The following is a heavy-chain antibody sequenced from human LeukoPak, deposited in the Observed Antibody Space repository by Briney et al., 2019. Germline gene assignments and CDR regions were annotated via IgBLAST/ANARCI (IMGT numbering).Heavy chain of an antibody. Sequence: TGGSLRLSCAASGFTFEDFAMHWVRQPPGKGLEWVSLVKGGGNTYYTESVLGRFTISRDNSKNSLYLEMNSLRSEDTAFYYCARDDGRSFYLDYWGQGTLVTVSP. CDR2: VKGGGNT. V-gene: IGHV3-43*02. J-gene: IGHJ4*02. CDR1: GFTFEDFA. D-gene: IGHD1-26*01. CDR3: ARDDGRSFYLDY.